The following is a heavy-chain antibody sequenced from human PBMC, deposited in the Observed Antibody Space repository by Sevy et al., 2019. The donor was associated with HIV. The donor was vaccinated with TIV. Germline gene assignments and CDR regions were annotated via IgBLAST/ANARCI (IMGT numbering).Heavy chain of an antibody. CDR1: GDSVSSNNAA. V-gene: IGHV6-1*01. Sequence: QSQTLSLTCAISGDSVSSNNAAWNWIRQSPSRGLEWLGRTYYKSKCYSHYAVSVKSRMTINPDTSKNQFSLQLNSVTPEDTAVYYCARSVAALDFWYFDLWGRGTLVTVSS. D-gene: IGHD6-19*01. CDR3: ARSVAALDFWYFDL. CDR2: TYYKSKCYS. J-gene: IGHJ2*01.